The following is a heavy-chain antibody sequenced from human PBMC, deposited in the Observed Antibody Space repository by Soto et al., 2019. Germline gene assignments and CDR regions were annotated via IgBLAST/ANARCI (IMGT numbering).Heavy chain of an antibody. CDR1: GFTFGDYA. V-gene: IGHV3-49*04. J-gene: IGHJ4*02. CDR2: IRSKAYGGTT. Sequence: LRRSCTASGFTFGDYAMSWVRQAPGKGLEWVGFIRSKAYGGTTEYAASVKGRFTISRDDSKSIAYLQMNSLKTEDTAVYYCTRGRHYWGQGTLVTVSS. CDR3: TRGRHY.